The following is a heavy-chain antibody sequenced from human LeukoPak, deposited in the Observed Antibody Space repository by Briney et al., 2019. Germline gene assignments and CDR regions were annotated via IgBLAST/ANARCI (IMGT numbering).Heavy chain of an antibody. CDR1: GFTFSSYA. V-gene: IGHV3-64D*06. D-gene: IGHD3-22*01. CDR3: VKAGGYDSSGYSYY. Sequence: GRSLRLSCSASGFTFSSYAMHWVRQAPGKGLEYVSAISSNGGSTYYADSVKGRFTISRDNSKNTLYLQMSSLRAEDTAVYYCVKAGGYDSSGYSYYWGQGTLVTVSS. CDR2: ISSNGGST. J-gene: IGHJ4*02.